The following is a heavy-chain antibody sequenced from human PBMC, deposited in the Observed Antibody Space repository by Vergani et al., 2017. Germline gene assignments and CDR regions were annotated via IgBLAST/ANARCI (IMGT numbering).Heavy chain of an antibody. D-gene: IGHD1-1*01. Sequence: EVQLLESGGSLKQPGGSVRLSCAASGVTFSTYAMHWVRQAPGKGLEWVSALTGGGGSTYYADSFKGRFIISRDNSRDTLYLQMNSLRPEDTATYYCVKGGWNYWFDSWGQGTLVIVS. V-gene: IGHV3-23*01. J-gene: IGHJ5*01. CDR3: VKGGWNYWFDS. CDR2: LTGGGGST. CDR1: GVTFSTYA.